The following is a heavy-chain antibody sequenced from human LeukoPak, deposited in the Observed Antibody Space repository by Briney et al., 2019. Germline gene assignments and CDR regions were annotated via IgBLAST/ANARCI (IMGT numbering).Heavy chain of an antibody. J-gene: IGHJ4*02. V-gene: IGHV4-4*02. CDR3: ARYSSAWYSLYYFDY. CDR2: IYHSGST. CDR1: GGSISSSNW. D-gene: IGHD6-19*01. Sequence: PSETLSLTCAVSGGSISSSNWWSCVRQTPGKGLEWIGEIYHSGSTNYNPSLKSRVTISVDKSKNQFSLKLSSVTAADTAVYYCARYSSAWYSLYYFDYWGQGTLVTVSS.